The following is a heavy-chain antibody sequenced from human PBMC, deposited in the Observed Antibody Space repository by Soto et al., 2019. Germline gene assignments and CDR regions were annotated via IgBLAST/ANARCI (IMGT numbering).Heavy chain of an antibody. V-gene: IGHV4-39*01. CDR3: TRGLSSPSATGI. Sequence: QPQLQESGPGLVKPSETLSLTCTVSGCSVSSCCNYWGWVRQPPGKGLEWIGSLHNSGSTSYNPSLKSRVTISVDTPKNPFSLNLTSVTAADTAVYYCTRGLSSPSATGIWGQGTLVTVSS. D-gene: IGHD6-6*01. CDR2: LHNSGST. CDR1: GCSVSSCCNY. J-gene: IGHJ4*02.